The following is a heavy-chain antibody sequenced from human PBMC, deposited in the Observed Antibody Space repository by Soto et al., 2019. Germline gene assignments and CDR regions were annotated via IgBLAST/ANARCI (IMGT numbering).Heavy chain of an antibody. V-gene: IGHV3-15*07. D-gene: IGHD5-18*01. J-gene: IGHJ6*02. CDR2: IKSKTDGGTT. CDR1: GFTFSNAW. Sequence: GGSLRLSCEASGFTFSNAWMNWVRQAPGKGLEWVGRIKSKTDGGTTDYAAPVKGRFTISRDDSKNTLYLQMNSLKTEDTAVYYCTTQEIGRYGPSYYYYYGMDVWGQGTTVTVSS. CDR3: TTQEIGRYGPSYYYYYGMDV.